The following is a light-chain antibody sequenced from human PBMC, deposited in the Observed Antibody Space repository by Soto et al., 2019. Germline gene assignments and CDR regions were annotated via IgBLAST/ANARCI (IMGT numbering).Light chain of an antibody. CDR3: CSYTASTTL. CDR1: NNDIGRYNY. CDR2: GVS. J-gene: IGLJ2*01. V-gene: IGLV2-14*03. Sequence: QSALTQPASVSRSPGQSIAISCSGSNNDIGRYNYVSWYQQYPGKAPILILYGVSNRPSGVSDRFSGSKSGNTASLTISGLQAEDEADYYCCSYTASTTLFGGGTKLTVL.